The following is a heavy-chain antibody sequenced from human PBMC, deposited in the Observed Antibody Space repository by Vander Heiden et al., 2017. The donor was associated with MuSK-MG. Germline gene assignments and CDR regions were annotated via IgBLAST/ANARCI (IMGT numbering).Heavy chain of an antibody. CDR3: TTDLSRDIVVVVAGY. V-gene: IGHV3-15*01. CDR2: IKSKTDGGTT. CDR1: GFTFSNAW. Sequence: EVQLVESGGGLVKPGGSLRLSCAASGFTFSNAWMSWVRQAPGKGLEWVGRIKSKTDGGTTDYAAPVKGRFTISRDDSKNTLYLQMNSLKTEDTAVYYCTTDLSRDIVVVVAGYWGQGTLVTVSS. J-gene: IGHJ4*02. D-gene: IGHD2-15*01.